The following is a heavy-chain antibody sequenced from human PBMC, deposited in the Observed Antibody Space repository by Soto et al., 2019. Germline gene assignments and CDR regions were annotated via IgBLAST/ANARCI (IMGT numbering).Heavy chain of an antibody. V-gene: IGHV1-69*04. J-gene: IGHJ5*02. D-gene: IGHD2-2*01. CDR2: VIPILGMA. CDR1: GGTFSSYS. Sequence: SVKVCCKASGGTFSSYSFSWVRQAPGQGLEWMGRVIPILGMANYAQKFQGRVTITADKSTSTVYMELSSLRSEDTAVYYCARGGAVVVPGAVDRHNWFDPWGQGTLVTVSS. CDR3: ARGGAVVVPGAVDRHNWFDP.